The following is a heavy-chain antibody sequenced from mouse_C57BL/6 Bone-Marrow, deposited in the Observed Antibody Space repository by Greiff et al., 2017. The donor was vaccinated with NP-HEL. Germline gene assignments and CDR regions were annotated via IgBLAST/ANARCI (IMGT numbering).Heavy chain of an antibody. CDR3: TTITTVPPFAY. Sequence: VQLQQSGAELVRPGASVKLSCTASGFNITDDYMHWVKQRPEQGLEWIGWIDPENGDTEYASKFQGKATITADTSSNTAYLQLSSLTSEDTAVYYCTTITTVPPFAYWGQGTLVTVSA. CDR2: IDPENGDT. D-gene: IGHD1-1*01. J-gene: IGHJ3*01. CDR1: GFNITDDY. V-gene: IGHV14-4*01.